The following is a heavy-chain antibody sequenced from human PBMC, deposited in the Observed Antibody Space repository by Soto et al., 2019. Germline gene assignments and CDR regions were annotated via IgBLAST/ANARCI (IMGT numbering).Heavy chain of an antibody. V-gene: IGHV4-4*07. CDR1: GASISGFY. Sequence: PSETLSLTCTVSGASISGFYWSWIRKSAGKGLEWIGRIYATGTTDYNPSLKSRVMMSVDTSKKQFSLKLRSVTAADTGKYYCARLVYDSRLNYLYFDHWGQGTLVTVS. D-gene: IGHD3-22*01. J-gene: IGHJ4*02. CDR3: ARLVYDSRLNYLYFDH. CDR2: IYATGTT.